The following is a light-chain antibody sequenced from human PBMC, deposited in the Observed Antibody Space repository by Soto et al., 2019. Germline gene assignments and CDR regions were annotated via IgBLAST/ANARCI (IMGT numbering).Light chain of an antibody. V-gene: IGKV3-20*01. CDR3: QASPRT. Sequence: EIVLTQSPGTLSLSPGEGATLSCRASQSVNSRYLAWYQQKRGEAPRLLIYGASSRATGIPDRFSGSGSGTDFTLTISRLEPEDFAVYFCQASPRTFGQGTKVEIK. CDR2: GAS. J-gene: IGKJ1*01. CDR1: QSVNSRY.